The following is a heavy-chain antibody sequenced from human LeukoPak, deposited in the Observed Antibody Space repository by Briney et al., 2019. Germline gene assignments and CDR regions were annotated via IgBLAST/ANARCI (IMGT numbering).Heavy chain of an antibody. CDR2: IYHSGST. CDR3: ARDRGDQAWYSGNNNWFDP. Sequence: SETLSLTCTVSGGSISSYYWVWIRQPPGKGLEWIGSIYHSGSTYYNPSLKSRVTISVDTSKNQFSLTLSSVPAAHTPVYHCARDRGDQAWYSGNNNWFDPWGQGTLVTVSS. V-gene: IGHV4-38-2*02. D-gene: IGHD6-13*01. CDR1: GGSISSYY. J-gene: IGHJ5*02.